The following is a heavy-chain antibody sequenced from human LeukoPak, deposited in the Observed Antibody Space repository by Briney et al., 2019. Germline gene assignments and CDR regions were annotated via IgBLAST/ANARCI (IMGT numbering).Heavy chain of an antibody. CDR3: ARETELVMVRGVGFGYMDV. CDR1: GYSFTSYW. J-gene: IGHJ6*03. CDR2: IYPGDSDT. V-gene: IGHV5-51*01. D-gene: IGHD3-10*01. Sequence: GESLKISCKGSGYSFTSYWIGWVRQMPGKGLEWMGIIYPGDSDTRYSPSFQGQVTISADKSISTAYLQWSSLKASDTAMYYCARETELVMVRGVGFGYMDVWGKGTTVTISS.